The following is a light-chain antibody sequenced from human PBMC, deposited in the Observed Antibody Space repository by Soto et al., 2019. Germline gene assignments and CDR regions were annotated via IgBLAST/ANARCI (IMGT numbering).Light chain of an antibody. Sequence: EIVLTQSPATLYLSPGERATLSCRASQSVNTFLAWYQQKPGQAPRLLISDASNRATGIPARFSGSGSGTDFTLTISSLEPEDFAVYYCQQRFKWPGLTFGGGTKVDIK. V-gene: IGKV3-11*01. CDR2: DAS. CDR1: QSVNTF. J-gene: IGKJ4*01. CDR3: QQRFKWPGLT.